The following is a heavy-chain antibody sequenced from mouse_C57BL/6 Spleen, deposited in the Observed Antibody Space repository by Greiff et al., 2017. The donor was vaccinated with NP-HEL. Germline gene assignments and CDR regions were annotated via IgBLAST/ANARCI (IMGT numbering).Heavy chain of an antibody. Sequence: VQLQQSVAELVRPGASVKLSCTASGFNFKNSYMHWVKQRPEQGLEWIGRLDPANGNTKYASKFPGKATITADTSSNTAYLQLSSLTSEDTAIYYCARPALVAYYIDYWGQGTTLTVSS. CDR2: LDPANGNT. V-gene: IGHV14-3*01. J-gene: IGHJ2*01. CDR3: ARPALVAYYIDY. D-gene: IGHD1-1*01. CDR1: GFNFKNSY.